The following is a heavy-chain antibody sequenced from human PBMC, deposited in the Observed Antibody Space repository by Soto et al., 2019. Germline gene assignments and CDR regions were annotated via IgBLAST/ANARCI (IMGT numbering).Heavy chain of an antibody. CDR1: GGSVSSDSYY. CDR2: IYYSGST. Sequence: PSETLSLTCTVSGGSVSSDSYYWTWIRQPPGKGLEWIGYIYYSGSTDYNPSLKSRVIISVDTSKNQFSLKLTSVTAADTAVYYCARGVVGATMIFDYWGRGTLVTVSS. D-gene: IGHD1-26*01. J-gene: IGHJ4*02. V-gene: IGHV4-61*01. CDR3: ARGVVGATMIFDY.